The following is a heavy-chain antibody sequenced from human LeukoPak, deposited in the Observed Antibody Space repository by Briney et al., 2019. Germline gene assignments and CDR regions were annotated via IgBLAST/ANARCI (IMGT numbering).Heavy chain of an antibody. Sequence: GGSLRLSCAASGFTFSDYYMSWIRQAPGKGLEWVSYISSSGSTIYYADSVEGRFTISRDNAKNSLYLQMNSLRAEDTAVYYCARDPDYSTPWAEYFQHWGQGTLVTVSS. J-gene: IGHJ1*01. V-gene: IGHV3-11*04. CDR3: ARDPDYSTPWAEYFQH. D-gene: IGHD4-4*01. CDR1: GFTFSDYY. CDR2: ISSSGSTI.